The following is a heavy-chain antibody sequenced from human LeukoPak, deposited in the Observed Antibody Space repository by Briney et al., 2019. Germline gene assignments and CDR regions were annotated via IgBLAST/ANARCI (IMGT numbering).Heavy chain of an antibody. CDR3: ARWSGSTIDY. D-gene: IGHD7-27*01. J-gene: IGHJ4*02. CDR1: GDSVSRNGAA. CDR2: TYYRSKWYN. V-gene: IGHV6-1*01. Sequence: SQTLSLTCAISGDSVSRNGAAWNWIRQPPSRGLEWLGRTYYRSKWYNDYAVSVKSLVTINPDTTKNQFSLQLNSVTPKDTAVYYCARWSGSTIDYWGQGTLVTVSS.